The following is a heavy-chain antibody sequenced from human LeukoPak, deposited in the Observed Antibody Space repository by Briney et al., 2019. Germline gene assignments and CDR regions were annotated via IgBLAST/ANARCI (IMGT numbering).Heavy chain of an antibody. CDR1: GFTFDTYW. D-gene: IGHD3-22*01. J-gene: IGHJ4*02. CDR3: ARGRYYYDPLDY. CDR2: TNPDGSTT. Sequence: GGSLRLSCAASGFTFDTYWMHWVRQGPGEGLVWVSRTNPDGSTTIYADSVKGRFTISRDNPKNTLYLQMSYLSAEDTALYYCARGRYYYDPLDYWGQGTLVTVSS. V-gene: IGHV3-74*01.